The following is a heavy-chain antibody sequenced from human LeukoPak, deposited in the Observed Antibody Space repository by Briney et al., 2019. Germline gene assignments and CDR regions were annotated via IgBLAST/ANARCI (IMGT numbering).Heavy chain of an antibody. V-gene: IGHV1-18*01. CDR2: ISVYNGNT. J-gene: IGHJ2*01. CDR3: ASGRWYFDL. Sequence: ASVNVSRKASGYTFSSYGITWVRQAPGQGLEWMGWISVYNGNTNYAQKLQGRVTMTTDTSTTTVYMELRSLRSDDTAVYYCASGRWYFDLWGRGTLVTVSS. CDR1: GYTFSSYG.